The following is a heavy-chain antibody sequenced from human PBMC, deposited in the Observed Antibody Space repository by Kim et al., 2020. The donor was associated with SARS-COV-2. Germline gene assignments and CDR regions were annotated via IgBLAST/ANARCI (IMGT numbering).Heavy chain of an antibody. Sequence: SETLSLTCTVSGGSISSSSYYWGWIRQPPGKGLEWIGSIYYSGSTYYNPSLKSRVTISVDTSKNQFSLKLSSVTAADTAVYYCARHSSYYYGSGSEYNWFDPWGQGTLVTVSS. CDR2: IYYSGST. J-gene: IGHJ5*02. CDR1: GGSISSSSYY. CDR3: ARHSSYYYGSGSEYNWFDP. V-gene: IGHV4-39*01. D-gene: IGHD3-10*01.